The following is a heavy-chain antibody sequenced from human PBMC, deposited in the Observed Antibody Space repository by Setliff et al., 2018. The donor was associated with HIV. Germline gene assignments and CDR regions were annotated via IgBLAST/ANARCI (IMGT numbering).Heavy chain of an antibody. J-gene: IGHJ4*02. CDR2: ISSNGVTT. V-gene: IGHV3-64*01. CDR3: ARDQGKFCGGDCYSSLVGFDY. CDR1: GFTFSNYA. D-gene: IGHD2-21*02. Sequence: PGGSLRLSCAASGFTFSNYALHWVRQAPGKGLEYVSAISSNGVTTYYANSVKGRFTISRDNSKNTLYLQMGSLRADDMAVYYCARDQGKFCGGDCYSSLVGFDYWGQGTLVTVSS.